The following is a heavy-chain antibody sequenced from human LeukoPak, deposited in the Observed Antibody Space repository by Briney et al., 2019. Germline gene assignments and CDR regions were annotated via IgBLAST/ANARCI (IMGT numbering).Heavy chain of an antibody. J-gene: IGHJ4*02. CDR2: ISGSGGST. V-gene: IGHV3-23*01. Sequence: GGSLRLSCAASGFTFSSYAMSWVRQAPGKGLVWVSVISGSGGSTYYADSVKGRFTISRDNSKNTLYLQMNSLRAEDTAVYYCAKIIVVVPAARNFDYWGQGTLVTVSS. CDR1: GFTFSSYA. D-gene: IGHD2-2*01. CDR3: AKIIVVVPAARNFDY.